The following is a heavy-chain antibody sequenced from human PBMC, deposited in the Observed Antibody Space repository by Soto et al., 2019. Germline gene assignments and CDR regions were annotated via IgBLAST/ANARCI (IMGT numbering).Heavy chain of an antibody. J-gene: IGHJ6*02. D-gene: IGHD2-15*01. Sequence: SLRLSCAASGFTFSSYAMSWVRQSPGKGLEWVSAISGSGGSTYYADSVKGRFTISRDNSKNTLYLQMNSLRAEDTAVYYCAILGYCSGGSCYGSYYYYGMDVWGQGTTATVSS. CDR2: ISGSGGST. CDR3: AILGYCSGGSCYGSYYYYGMDV. CDR1: GFTFSSYA. V-gene: IGHV3-23*01.